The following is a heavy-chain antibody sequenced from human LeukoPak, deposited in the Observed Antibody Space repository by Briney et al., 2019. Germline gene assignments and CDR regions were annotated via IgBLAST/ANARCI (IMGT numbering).Heavy chain of an antibody. Sequence: GGSLRLSCAASGFTVSSNYMSWVRQAPGKGLEWVSVIYSGGSTYYADSVKGRFTISRDNSKNTLYLQMNSLRAEDTAVYYCARYCSGGSCYSLRAFEIWGQGTMVTVSS. CDR2: IYSGGST. CDR3: ARYCSGGSCYSLRAFEI. CDR1: GFTVSSNY. J-gene: IGHJ3*02. D-gene: IGHD2-15*01. V-gene: IGHV3-66*01.